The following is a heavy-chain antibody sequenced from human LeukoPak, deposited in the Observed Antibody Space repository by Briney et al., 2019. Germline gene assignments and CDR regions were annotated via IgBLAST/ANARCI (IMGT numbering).Heavy chain of an antibody. CDR2: IYHSGST. J-gene: IGHJ4*02. CDR3: ARDRLFDSSSWSVTTGYFYY. CDR1: GGSISSSNW. Sequence: SETLSLTCAVSGGSISSSNWWSWVRQPPGKGLEWIGEIYHSGSTNYNPSLKSRVTISVDKSKNQFSLKLSSVTAADTAVYYCARDRLFDSSSWSVTTGYFYYWGQGTLDTVSS. D-gene: IGHD6-13*01. V-gene: IGHV4-4*02.